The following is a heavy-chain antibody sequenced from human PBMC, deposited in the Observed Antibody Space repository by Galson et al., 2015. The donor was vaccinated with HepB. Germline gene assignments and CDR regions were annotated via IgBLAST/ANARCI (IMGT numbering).Heavy chain of an antibody. J-gene: IGHJ6*02. CDR3: ARVVVVPAATRSRYYYGMDV. V-gene: IGHV1-69*04. CDR2: IIPILDIA. Sequence: SVKVSCKASGGTFSSYAISWVRQAPGQGLEWMGRIIPILDIANYAQKFQGRVTITADKSTSTAYMELSSLRSEDTAVYYCARVVVVPAATRSRYYYGMDVWGQGTTVTVSS. CDR1: GGTFSSYA. D-gene: IGHD2-2*01.